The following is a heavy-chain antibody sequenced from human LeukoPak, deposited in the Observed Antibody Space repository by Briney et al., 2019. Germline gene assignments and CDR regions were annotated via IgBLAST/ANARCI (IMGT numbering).Heavy chain of an antibody. CDR2: ISAYNGNT. Sequence: ASVKVSCKASGYTFTSYGISWVRQAPGQGLEWMGWISAYNGNTNYAQKLQGRVTMTTDTSTSTAYMELRSLRSDDTAVYYCARDAGYNLVPPYRWFDPWGQGTLVTVSS. CDR1: GYTFTSYG. D-gene: IGHD5-24*01. J-gene: IGHJ5*02. CDR3: ARDAGYNLVPPYRWFDP. V-gene: IGHV1-18*01.